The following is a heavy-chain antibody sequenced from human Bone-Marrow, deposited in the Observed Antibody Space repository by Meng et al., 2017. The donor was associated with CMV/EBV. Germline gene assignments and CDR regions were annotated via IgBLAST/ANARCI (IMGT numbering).Heavy chain of an antibody. Sequence: GGSLRLSCAASGFTFSSYGMHWVRQAPGKGLEWVAFIRYDGSNKYYADSVKGRFTISRDNSKNTLYLQMNSLRAEDTAVYYCAKLYDFWSGYPEVYWGQGTLVTVAS. V-gene: IGHV3-30*02. CDR3: AKLYDFWSGYPEVY. J-gene: IGHJ4*02. CDR2: IRYDGSNK. D-gene: IGHD3-3*01. CDR1: GFTFSSYG.